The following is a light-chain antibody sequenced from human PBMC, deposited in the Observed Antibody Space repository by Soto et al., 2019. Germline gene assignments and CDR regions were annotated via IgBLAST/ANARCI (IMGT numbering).Light chain of an antibody. V-gene: IGKV3-15*01. CDR3: QQYNDWPPKYT. Sequence: EIVMTQSPATLSVSPGERVTLSCRASQSVSSNLAWYQQKPGQAPRLLIYAASTRATGVPARFSGSESGTEFTLTISSLQSEDSAVYYCQQYNDWPPKYTFGQGTKLEIK. J-gene: IGKJ2*01. CDR2: AAS. CDR1: QSVSSN.